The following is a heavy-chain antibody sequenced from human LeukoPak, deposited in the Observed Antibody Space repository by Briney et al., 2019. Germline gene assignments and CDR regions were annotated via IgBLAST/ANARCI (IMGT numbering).Heavy chain of an antibody. CDR1: GGSISSYY. V-gene: IGHV4-59*01. CDR3: ARVEEGYGSGRRENYYYYYMDV. Sequence: PSETLSLTCTVSGGSISSYYWSWIRQTPGKGLEWIAYIYNSGSTNYNPSLKNRVTISVDTSKNQFSLKLSSVTAADTAVYYCARVEEGYGSGRRENYYYYYMDVWGKGTTVTISS. J-gene: IGHJ6*03. CDR2: IYNSGST. D-gene: IGHD3-10*01.